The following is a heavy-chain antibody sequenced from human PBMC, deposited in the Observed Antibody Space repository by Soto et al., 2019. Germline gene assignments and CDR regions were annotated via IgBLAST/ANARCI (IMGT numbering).Heavy chain of an antibody. D-gene: IGHD2-21*01. J-gene: IGHJ4*02. CDR1: GFAVSNYY. CDR3: ASGRFDTDAYYFDY. V-gene: IGHV3-53*01. CDR2: IYSGGNT. Sequence: GGSLRLSCAACGFAVSNYYMSWVRQAPGKGLEWVSVIYSGGNTYYADSAKGRFTISRDNSKNTVHLQVNSLRAEDTAVYYCASGRFDTDAYYFDYWGQGTLVTVAS.